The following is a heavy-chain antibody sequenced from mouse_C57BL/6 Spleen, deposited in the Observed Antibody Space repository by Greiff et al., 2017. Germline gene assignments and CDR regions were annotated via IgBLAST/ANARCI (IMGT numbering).Heavy chain of an antibody. CDR1: GYSFTDYN. CDR3: ARSINGYPYYYTVDY. V-gene: IGHV1-39*01. J-gene: IGHJ4*01. D-gene: IGHD2-2*01. CDR2: INPNYGTT. Sequence: EVQLQQSGPELVTPGASVKISCKASGYSFTDYNMNWVKQSNGTSLEWIGVINPNYGTTSYNQKFQGKATLTVAPSSSTAYMQLNSLTSEKSSVEYCARSINGYPYYYTVDYWGQGTSVTVSS.